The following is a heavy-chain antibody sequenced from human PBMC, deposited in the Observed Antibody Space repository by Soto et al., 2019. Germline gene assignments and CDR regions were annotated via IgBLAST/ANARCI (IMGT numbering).Heavy chain of an antibody. Sequence: GGSLRLSCAASGFTFSNAWMNWVRQAPGKGLEWVGRIKSKTDGGTTDYAAPVKGRFTISRDDSKNTLYLQMNSLKTEDTAVYYCTTDHTRVAATRYYGMDVWGQGTTVTVS. J-gene: IGHJ6*02. V-gene: IGHV3-15*07. CDR1: GFTFSNAW. D-gene: IGHD2-15*01. CDR2: IKSKTDGGTT. CDR3: TTDHTRVAATRYYGMDV.